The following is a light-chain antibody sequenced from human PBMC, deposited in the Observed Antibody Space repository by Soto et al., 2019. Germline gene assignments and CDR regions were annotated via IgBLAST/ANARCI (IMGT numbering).Light chain of an antibody. CDR3: HQYNNWPPGST. V-gene: IGKV3-15*01. Sequence: EIVMTQSPATLSVSPGERATLSCRASQSVSSDVAWFQQKPGQAPRLLIYGASTRDTGIPARFSGSGSGTEFTLNISSLQSEDFAVYYCHQYNNWPPGSTFGQGTKLEIK. CDR2: GAS. CDR1: QSVSSD. J-gene: IGKJ2*01.